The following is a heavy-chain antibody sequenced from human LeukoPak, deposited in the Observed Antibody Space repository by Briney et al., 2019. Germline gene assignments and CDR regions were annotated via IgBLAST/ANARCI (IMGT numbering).Heavy chain of an antibody. D-gene: IGHD1-7*01. CDR1: GFTVSSNY. CDR2: IYSGGSA. J-gene: IGHJ3*02. CDR3: ARRPRADGRPRITGTTREGAFDI. V-gene: IGHV3-53*05. Sequence: PGGSLRLSCAASGFTVSSNYMSWVRQVPGKGLEWVSIIYSGGSAYYADSVKDRFIISRDNSKNTLYLQMNSLRSEDTAVYYCARRPRADGRPRITGTTREGAFDIWGQGTMVTVSS.